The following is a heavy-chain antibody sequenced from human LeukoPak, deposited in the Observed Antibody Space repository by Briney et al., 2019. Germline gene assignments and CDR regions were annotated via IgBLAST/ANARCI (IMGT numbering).Heavy chain of an antibody. Sequence: SGPALVKPTQTLTLTSTFSGFSLSTSGMCVSWIRQPPGKALEWLELIDWDDDKYYSTSLKTRLTISKDTSKNQVVLTMTNMDPVDTATYYCARIPRGWGHSSSWYYFDYWGQGTLVTVSS. V-gene: IGHV2-70*01. CDR3: ARIPRGWGHSSSWYYFDY. J-gene: IGHJ4*02. CDR1: GFSLSTSGMC. CDR2: IDWDDDK. D-gene: IGHD6-13*01.